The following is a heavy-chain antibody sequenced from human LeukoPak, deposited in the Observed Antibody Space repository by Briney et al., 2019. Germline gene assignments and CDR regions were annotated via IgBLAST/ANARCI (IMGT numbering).Heavy chain of an antibody. CDR1: GFSFTIQS. Sequence: KPRGSLRLSCAAPGFSFTIQSTNWVRQAPGKGLEWVSYISSSSSYIYYADSVKGRFAISRDNAKNSLYLQMHSLRAEDTAIYDCARDPRLEISGIVIDMFDYWGQGTLVTVSS. V-gene: IGHV3-21*01. CDR2: ISSSSSYI. CDR3: ARDPRLEISGIVIDMFDY. J-gene: IGHJ4*02. D-gene: IGHD3-3*01.